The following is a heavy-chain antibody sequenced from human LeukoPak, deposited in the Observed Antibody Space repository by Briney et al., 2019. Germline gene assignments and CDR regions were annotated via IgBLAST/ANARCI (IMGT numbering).Heavy chain of an antibody. CDR3: ASLNPFSGRRNAFDI. Sequence: SETLSLTCAVHGGSFSGYYWSWIRQPPGQGLEWIGEVNHSGTARYNPSLERRVTISVDTSKSQSSLNVYFVTAADTAVYYCASLNPFSGRRNAFDIWGQGAMVTVSS. V-gene: IGHV4-34*01. D-gene: IGHD1-26*01. J-gene: IGHJ3*02. CDR1: GGSFSGYY. CDR2: VNHSGTA.